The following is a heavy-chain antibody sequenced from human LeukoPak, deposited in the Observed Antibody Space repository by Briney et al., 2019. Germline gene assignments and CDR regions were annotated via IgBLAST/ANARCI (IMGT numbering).Heavy chain of an antibody. Sequence: SETLSLTCTVSGGSTSSYYWSWIRQPPGKGLEYIAYIHYSGSTNYNPSLKSRATISLDTSQNQFSLKLTSVTAADTALYYCARRGYYDGDGFDIWGQGTMVTVSS. J-gene: IGHJ3*02. CDR1: GGSTSSYY. CDR2: IHYSGST. D-gene: IGHD3-22*01. V-gene: IGHV4-59*08. CDR3: ARRGYYDGDGFDI.